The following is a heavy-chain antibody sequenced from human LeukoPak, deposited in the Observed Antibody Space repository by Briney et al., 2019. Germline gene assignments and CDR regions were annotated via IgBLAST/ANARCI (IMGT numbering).Heavy chain of an antibody. CDR2: IYSGSNT. V-gene: IGHV3-53*01. CDR1: GFTFSSNF. D-gene: IGHD6-13*01. Sequence: GGSLRLSCAASGFTFSSNFLSWVRQAPGKGLEWVSVIYSGSNTYYADSVKGRVTISRDNSKNTVYLQMNSLSAEDTAVYYCARGHADYSGSWYGRFDYWGQGTLVIVSS. CDR3: ARGHADYSGSWYGRFDY. J-gene: IGHJ4*02.